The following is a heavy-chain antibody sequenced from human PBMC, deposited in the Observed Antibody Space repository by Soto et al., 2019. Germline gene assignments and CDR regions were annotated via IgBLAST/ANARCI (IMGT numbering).Heavy chain of an antibody. CDR3: ARDKPGTTSFDY. J-gene: IGHJ4*02. V-gene: IGHV3-23*01. D-gene: IGHD1-1*01. CDR2: ISDRGDTT. Sequence: EVQLLESGGGLVQPGGSLRLSCAASGFTISSNAMYWVRQAPGKGLEWVSAISDRGDTTHYADSVKGRFTISRDTSKNTLYLHLNTLRAADTAVYYCARDKPGTTSFDYWGQGTLVTVSS. CDR1: GFTISSNA.